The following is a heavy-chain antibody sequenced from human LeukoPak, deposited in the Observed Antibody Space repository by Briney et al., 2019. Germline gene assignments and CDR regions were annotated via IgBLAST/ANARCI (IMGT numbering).Heavy chain of an antibody. CDR2: INPSGGST. J-gene: IGHJ4*02. D-gene: IGHD3-22*01. CDR1: GYTFTSYY. CDR3: ARAGSYYDSSGYSSHLFDY. Sequence: ASVKVSCKASGYTFTSYYMHWVRQAPGQGLEWMGIINPSGGSTSYAQKFPGRVTMTRDTSTSTVYMELSSLRSEDTAVYYCARAGSYYDSSGYSSHLFDYWGQGTLVTVSS. V-gene: IGHV1-46*01.